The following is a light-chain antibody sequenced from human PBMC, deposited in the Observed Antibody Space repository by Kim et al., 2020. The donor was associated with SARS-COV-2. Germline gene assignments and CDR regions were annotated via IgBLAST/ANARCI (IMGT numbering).Light chain of an antibody. V-gene: IGLV3-19*01. Sequence: SSELTQDPAAAVALRQTNRSPCPGASLRSYYGSWYQQKPGQAPVLVIYGKNNRPSGIPDRFSGSSSGNTASLTITGAQAEDEADYYCNSRDSRGNHSGFGAGIHLSGL. CDR3: NSRDSRGNHSG. CDR2: GKN. CDR1: SLRSYY. J-gene: IGLJ3*02.